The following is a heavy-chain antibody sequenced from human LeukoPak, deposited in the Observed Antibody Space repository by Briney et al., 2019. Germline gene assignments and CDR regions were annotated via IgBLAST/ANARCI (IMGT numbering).Heavy chain of an antibody. CDR1: GGSFSGYY. J-gene: IGHJ3*02. CDR3: ARERGVYYYDSSGYYNHDAFDI. V-gene: IGHV4-4*07. CDR2: IYTSGST. Sequence: KPSETLSLTCAVYGGSFSGYYWSWIRQPAGKGLEWIGRIYTSGSTNYNPSLKSRVTISVDKSKNQFSLKLSSVTAADTAVYYCARERGVYYYDSSGYYNHDAFDIWGQGTMVTVSS. D-gene: IGHD3-22*01.